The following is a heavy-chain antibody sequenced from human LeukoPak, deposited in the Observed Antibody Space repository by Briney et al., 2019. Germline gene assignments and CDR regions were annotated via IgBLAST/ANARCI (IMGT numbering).Heavy chain of an antibody. CDR3: AKDTFISGWYYFDY. Sequence: PGGSLRLSCAASGFTFDDYAMHWVRQAPGKGLEWVSGISWNSGSIGYADSVKGRFTISRDNAKNSLYLQMNSLRAEDMALCYCAKDTFISGWYYFDYWGQGTLVTVSS. D-gene: IGHD6-19*01. CDR1: GFTFDDYA. V-gene: IGHV3-9*03. J-gene: IGHJ4*02. CDR2: ISWNSGSI.